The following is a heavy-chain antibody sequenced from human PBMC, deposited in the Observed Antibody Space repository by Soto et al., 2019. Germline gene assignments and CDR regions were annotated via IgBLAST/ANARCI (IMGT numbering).Heavy chain of an antibody. V-gene: IGHV3-33*06. CDR3: AKAMAGKWPPFAY. D-gene: IGHD6-19*01. J-gene: IGHJ4*01. CDR2: IWYDGSNT. CDR1: GFFLRDFG. Sequence: GGSLRLSCVASGFFLRDFGMHWVRQAPGKGLEWVSVIWYDGSNTYQGESVKGRFTVSRDISKNTLYLQMDSLRPEDTAVYYCAKAMAGKWPPFAYWGHGTLVPVSS.